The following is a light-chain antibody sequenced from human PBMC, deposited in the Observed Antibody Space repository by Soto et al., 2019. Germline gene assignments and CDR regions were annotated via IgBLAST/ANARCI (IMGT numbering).Light chain of an antibody. V-gene: IGKV2-24*01. CDR1: QTLVHSDGNTY. Sequence: DIVMTQTPLSSPVTLGQPASFSCSSRQTLVHSDGNTYLSWLQQRPGQPPRLLIYKISHRFSGVPDRFSGSGAGTDFTLKISRVEAEDVGVYYCMQVTQFPPTFGQGTRLEIK. CDR2: KIS. CDR3: MQVTQFPPT. J-gene: IGKJ5*01.